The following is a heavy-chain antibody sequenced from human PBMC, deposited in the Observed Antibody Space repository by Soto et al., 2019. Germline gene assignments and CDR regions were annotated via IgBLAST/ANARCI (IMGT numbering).Heavy chain of an antibody. J-gene: IGHJ3*02. D-gene: IGHD1-26*01. CDR2: IIPIFGTA. CDR3: ARENTGATTVAAFDI. CDR1: GGTFSSYA. Sequence: SVKVSCKASGGTFSSYAVSWVRQAPGQGLEWMGGIIPIFGTANYAQKFQGRVTITADESTSTAYMELSSLRSEDTAVHYCARENTGATTVAAFDIWGQGTMVTVSS. V-gene: IGHV1-69*13.